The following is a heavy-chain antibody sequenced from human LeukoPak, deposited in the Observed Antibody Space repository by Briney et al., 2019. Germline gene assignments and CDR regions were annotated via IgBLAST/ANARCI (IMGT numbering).Heavy chain of an antibody. CDR1: GGTFSSYA. J-gene: IGHJ5*02. V-gene: IGHV1-69*04. Sequence: SVKVSCKASGGTFSSYAISWVRQAPGQGLEWMGRIIPILGIANYAQKFQGRATITADKSTSTAYMELSSLRSEDTAVYYCARKLSTENWFDPWGQGTLVTVSS. D-gene: IGHD2-2*01. CDR3: ARKLSTENWFDP. CDR2: IIPILGIA.